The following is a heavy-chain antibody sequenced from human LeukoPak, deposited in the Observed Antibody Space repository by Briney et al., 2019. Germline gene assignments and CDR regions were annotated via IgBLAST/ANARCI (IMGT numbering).Heavy chain of an antibody. V-gene: IGHV3-30*04. J-gene: IGHJ3*02. CDR3: ASPIVVLPSESHAFDI. D-gene: IGHD2-2*01. CDR1: GFTFSTNA. Sequence: PGGSLRLSCAASGFTFSTNAMHWVRQAPGKGLEWVAVISYDGTYTYYADSVKGRFTISRDNSKNTLYLQMNSLRGEDTAVYYCASPIVVLPSESHAFDIWGQGTMVTVSS. CDR2: ISYDGTYT.